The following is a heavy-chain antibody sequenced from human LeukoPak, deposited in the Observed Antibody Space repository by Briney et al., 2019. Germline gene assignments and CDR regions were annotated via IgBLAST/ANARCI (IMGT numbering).Heavy chain of an antibody. J-gene: IGHJ5*02. D-gene: IGHD3-22*01. CDR1: GYIFTSYD. V-gene: IGHV1-8*01. CDR3: ARMDYYDKTEVNWFDP. Sequence: ASVKVSCKASGYIFTSYDINWVRQATGQGLEWMGWMNPNSGNTGYTQKFQGRVTFTRNTSISTAYMELSSLRSEDTAVYYCARMDYYDKTEVNWFDPWGQGTLVTVSS. CDR2: MNPNSGNT.